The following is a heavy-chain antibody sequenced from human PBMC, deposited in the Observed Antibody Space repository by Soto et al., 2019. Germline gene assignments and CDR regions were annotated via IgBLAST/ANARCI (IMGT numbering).Heavy chain of an antibody. CDR3: ARGSCSSASCYTGDY. CDR2: IYFTGST. J-gene: IGHJ4*02. D-gene: IGHD2-2*02. CDR1: GDTNCSYS. Sequence: PSETLSLTCTVSGDTNCSYSWSWIRQPPGKGLEWISYIYFTGSTNYNPSLKSRVTISVETSKNQFSLKLSSVTAPDTAVYYCARGSCSSASCYTGDYGGQGTLVTVYS. V-gene: IGHV4-59*01.